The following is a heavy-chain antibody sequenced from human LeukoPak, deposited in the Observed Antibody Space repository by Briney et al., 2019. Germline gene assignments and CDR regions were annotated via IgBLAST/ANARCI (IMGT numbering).Heavy chain of an antibody. CDR3: ASHRDYDILTGYYKSEGKFDY. V-gene: IGHV1-2*02. Sequence: GASVKVSCKASGYTFTGYYMHWVRQAPGQGLEWMGWINPNSGGTNYAQKFQGRVTMTRDTSISTAYMELSRLRSDDTAVYYCASHRDYDILTGYYKSEGKFDYWGQGTLVTVSS. CDR2: INPNSGGT. J-gene: IGHJ4*02. CDR1: GYTFTGYY. D-gene: IGHD3-9*01.